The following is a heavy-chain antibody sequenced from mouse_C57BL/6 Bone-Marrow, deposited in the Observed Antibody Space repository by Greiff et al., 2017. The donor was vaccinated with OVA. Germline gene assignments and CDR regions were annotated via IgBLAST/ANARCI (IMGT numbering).Heavy chain of an antibody. V-gene: IGHV5-9*01. CDR3: ARPTYYDYDVDY. CDR2: ISGGGGNT. D-gene: IGHD2-4*01. CDR1: GFTFSSYT. J-gene: IGHJ2*01. Sequence: EVQGVESGGGLVKPGGSLKLSCAASGFTFSSYTMSWVRQTPEKRLAWVATISGGGGNTYYPDSVKGRFTISRDNAKNTLYLQMSSLRSEDTALYYCARPTYYDYDVDYWGQGTTLTVSS.